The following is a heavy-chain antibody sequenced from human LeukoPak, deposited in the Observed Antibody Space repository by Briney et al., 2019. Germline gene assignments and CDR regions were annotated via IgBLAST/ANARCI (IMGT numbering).Heavy chain of an antibody. CDR1: GFTFSSYW. D-gene: IGHD5-24*01. V-gene: IGHV3-74*01. CDR3: ATRDAYYYGRFDY. Sequence: GGSLRLSCAASGFTFSSYWMHWVRQAPGKGLVWVSRINSDGSSTSYADSVKGRFTISRDNAKNTLYLQMNSLRAEDTAVYYCATRDAYYYGRFDYWGQGTLVTVSS. CDR2: INSDGSST. J-gene: IGHJ4*02.